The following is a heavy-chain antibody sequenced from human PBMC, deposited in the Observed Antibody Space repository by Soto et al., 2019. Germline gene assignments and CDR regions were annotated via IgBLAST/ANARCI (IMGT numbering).Heavy chain of an antibody. V-gene: IGHV3-74*01. Sequence: GGSLRLSCAASGCTFSSYWMHWIRQAPGKGLVWVSRINSDGSSTSYADSVKRRFTISRENAKNTLYLQMNSLRAEDTAVYYCARGIYGDYVDDGGVDYWGQGTLVTVSS. CDR2: INSDGSST. CDR3: ARGIYGDYVDDGGVDY. J-gene: IGHJ4*02. CDR1: GCTFSSYW. D-gene: IGHD4-17*01.